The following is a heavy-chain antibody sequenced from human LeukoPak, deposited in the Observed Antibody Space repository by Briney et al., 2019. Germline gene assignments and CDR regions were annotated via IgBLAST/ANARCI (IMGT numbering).Heavy chain of an antibody. CDR3: ARQVGQWLVGTGESYFDY. J-gene: IGHJ4*02. CDR1: GGSISSRSYY. CDR2: ISDSGST. Sequence: SETLSLTCTVSGGSISSRSYYWGWIRQPPGKGLEWIGKISDSGSTYYSPSLRSRVTISIDMSKNQFSLKLSSVTATDTAVYYCARQVGQWLVGTGESYFDYWGQGTLVTVSS. V-gene: IGHV4-39*01. D-gene: IGHD6-19*01.